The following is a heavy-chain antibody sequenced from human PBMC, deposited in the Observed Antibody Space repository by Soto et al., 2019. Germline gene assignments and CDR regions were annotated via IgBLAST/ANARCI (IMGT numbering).Heavy chain of an antibody. CDR3: AREDQAAAGPTRYYYYGMDV. Sequence: GGSLRLSCAASGFTFSSYAMHWVRQAPGKGLEWVAVISYDGSNKYYADSVKGRFTISRDNSKNTLYLQMNSLRAEDTAVYYCAREDQAAAGPTRYYYYGMDVWGQGTTVTVSS. V-gene: IGHV3-30-3*01. D-gene: IGHD6-13*01. CDR2: ISYDGSNK. CDR1: GFTFSSYA. J-gene: IGHJ6*02.